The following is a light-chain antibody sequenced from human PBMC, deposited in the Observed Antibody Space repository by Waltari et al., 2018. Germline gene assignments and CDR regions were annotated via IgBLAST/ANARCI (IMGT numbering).Light chain of an antibody. Sequence: EIIMTQSPATLALSPGGRATLSCRASQSVTNNLAWYQHKPGQAPRLLIYGASTRATSIPARISGSGSGTEFTLTISSLQSEDFAFYYCQQYNNWPLTFGGGTKVEIK. V-gene: IGKV3-15*01. CDR1: QSVTNN. CDR3: QQYNNWPLT. CDR2: GAS. J-gene: IGKJ4*02.